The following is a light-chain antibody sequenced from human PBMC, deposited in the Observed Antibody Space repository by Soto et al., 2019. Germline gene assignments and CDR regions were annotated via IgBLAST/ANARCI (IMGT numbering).Light chain of an antibody. CDR3: TSYAAGKNVV. V-gene: IGLV2-8*01. CDR2: EVT. CDR1: SSDVGNYNY. Sequence: QSALTQPPSASGSPGQSVTISCTGTSSDVGNYNYVSWYQQHPGKAPKLMLYEVTKRTSGVPDRFSGSKSGNTASLTVSGLQAEDEAEYYCTSYAAGKNVVFGGGTQLTVL. J-gene: IGLJ2*01.